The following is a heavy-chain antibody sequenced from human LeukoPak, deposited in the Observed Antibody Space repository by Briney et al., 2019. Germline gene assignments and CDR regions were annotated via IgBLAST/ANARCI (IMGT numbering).Heavy chain of an antibody. CDR1: GFTFSGFG. Sequence: GGSLRLSCAASGFTFSGFGMNWVRQAPGKALEWVSSISSSSNHIYYADSVKGRFTISRDNAKNSLYLQMNSLRAEDTAMYYCARVIAAAGEVDYWGQGTLVTVSS. CDR3: ARVIAAAGEVDY. V-gene: IGHV3-21*01. J-gene: IGHJ4*02. D-gene: IGHD6-13*01. CDR2: ISSSSNHI.